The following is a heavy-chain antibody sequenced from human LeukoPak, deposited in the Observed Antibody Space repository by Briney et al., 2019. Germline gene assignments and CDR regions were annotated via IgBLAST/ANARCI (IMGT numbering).Heavy chain of an antibody. Sequence: PGGSLRLSCAASGFTFSIYAMSWVRQAPGKGLQWVSSITSRGESTWYVDSVKGRFTITRDNSENTLYLQMHCLRAEDTAVYYCARDRPNYYGSDGHYYRRDGDYWGRGTLVSVSS. V-gene: IGHV3-23*01. D-gene: IGHD3-22*01. CDR3: ARDRPNYYGSDGHYYRRDGDY. CDR2: ITSRGEST. J-gene: IGHJ4*02. CDR1: GFTFSIYA.